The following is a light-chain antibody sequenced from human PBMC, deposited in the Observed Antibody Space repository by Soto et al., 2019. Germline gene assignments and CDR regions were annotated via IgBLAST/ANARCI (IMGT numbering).Light chain of an antibody. Sequence: QSVLTQPPSASGSPGQSVTISCTGTKNDIGLYDFVSWYQHHPGKAPRLIIYEVVQRPSGVPDRFSGSKSGNTASLTVSGLRAADEADYFCKSYAGSNTYVFGSGTKVTVL. V-gene: IGLV2-8*01. J-gene: IGLJ1*01. CDR1: KNDIGLYDF. CDR3: KSYAGSNTYV. CDR2: EVV.